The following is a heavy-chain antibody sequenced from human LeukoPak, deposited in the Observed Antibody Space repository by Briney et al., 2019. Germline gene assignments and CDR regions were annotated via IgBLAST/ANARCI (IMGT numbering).Heavy chain of an antibody. CDR1: EFTFSSYV. J-gene: IGHJ4*02. CDR3: ARDGGAHYFDY. D-gene: IGHD3-16*01. V-gene: IGHV3-23*01. CDR2: ISGSGGS. Sequence: RGSLRLSCAASEFTFSSYVMSWVRQAPGKGLEWVLAISGSGGSKYADSVKGRFTISRDNSKNKLYLQMNSLRAEDTAVYYCARDGGAHYFDYWGQGTLVTVSS.